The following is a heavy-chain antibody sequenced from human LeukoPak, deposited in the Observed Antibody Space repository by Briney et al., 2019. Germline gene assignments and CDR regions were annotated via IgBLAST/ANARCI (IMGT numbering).Heavy chain of an antibody. J-gene: IGHJ6*02. CDR3: AGPSYYYDSSGYTTDYYYYGMDV. CDR1: GGSISSYY. D-gene: IGHD3-22*01. CDR2: IYYSGST. V-gene: IGHV4-59*08. Sequence: SETLSLTCTVSGGSISSYYWSWIRQPPGKGLEWIGYIYYSGSTNYNPSLKGRVTISVDTSKNQFSLKLSSVTAADTAVYYCAGPSYYYDSSGYTTDYYYYGMDVWGQGTTVTVSS.